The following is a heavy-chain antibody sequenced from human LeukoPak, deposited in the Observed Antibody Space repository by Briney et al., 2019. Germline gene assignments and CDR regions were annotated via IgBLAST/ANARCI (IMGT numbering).Heavy chain of an antibody. CDR2: INPSGGST. V-gene: IGHV1-46*01. Sequence: ASVKVSCKASGYTFTSYYMHWLRQAPGQGLEWMGIINPSGGSTSYAQKFQGRVTMTRDTSTSTVYMELSSLRSEDTAVYYCASGAGVAATWDYYYYMDVWGKGTTVTVSS. CDR1: GYTFTSYY. CDR3: ASGAGVAATWDYYYYMDV. J-gene: IGHJ6*03. D-gene: IGHD2-15*01.